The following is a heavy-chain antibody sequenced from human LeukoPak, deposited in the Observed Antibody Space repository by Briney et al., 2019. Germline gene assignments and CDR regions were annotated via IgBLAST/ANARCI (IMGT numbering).Heavy chain of an antibody. Sequence: GGSLRLSCAASGFTFSSYALNWVRQGPGKGLEWVSSISGSGDSTNYADSVKGRFTISRDNSKNTFFLQMNSLRAEDTAVYYCATSSMVRGVTAFDYWGQGTLVTVSS. V-gene: IGHV3-23*01. CDR2: ISGSGDST. J-gene: IGHJ4*02. CDR1: GFTFSSYA. D-gene: IGHD3-10*01. CDR3: ATSSMVRGVTAFDY.